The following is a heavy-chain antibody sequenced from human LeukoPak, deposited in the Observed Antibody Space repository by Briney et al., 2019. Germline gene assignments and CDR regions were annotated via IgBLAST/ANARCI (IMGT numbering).Heavy chain of an antibody. Sequence: MTGGSLRLSCAASGFTLSYKSMHWVRQAPGKGLEWVSSITSSSSYIYYTDSVRGRFTTSRDNAKKTLFLEMDSLRAEDTAVYYCARLQWAGSREGYFDLWGQGALVTVSS. CDR2: ITSSSSYI. CDR1: GFTLSYKS. J-gene: IGHJ4*02. D-gene: IGHD5-24*01. CDR3: ARLQWAGSREGYFDL. V-gene: IGHV3-21*01.